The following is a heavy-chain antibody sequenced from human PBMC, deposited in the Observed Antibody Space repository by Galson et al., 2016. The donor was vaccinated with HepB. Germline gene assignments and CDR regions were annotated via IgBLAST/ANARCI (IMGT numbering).Heavy chain of an antibody. J-gene: IGHJ3*02. CDR3: ARIREGWQAYDGFDI. Sequence: SETLSLTCAVYGGSLSGYYWSWIRQPPAKGLEWIGEIFHCGTSNYNPSLESRVTISADISRNQISLKVYSVTAADTAVYYCARIREGWQAYDGFDIWGRGTMVTVS. CDR1: GGSLSGYY. V-gene: IGHV4-34*12. D-gene: IGHD5-24*01. CDR2: IFHCGTS.